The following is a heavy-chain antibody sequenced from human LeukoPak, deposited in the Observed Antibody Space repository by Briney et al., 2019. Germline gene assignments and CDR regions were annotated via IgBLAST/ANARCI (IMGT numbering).Heavy chain of an antibody. J-gene: IGHJ4*02. CDR3: ARGSHSSSSFDY. CDR1: GGSISSISYY. D-gene: IGHD6-6*01. CDR2: IYYSGST. Sequence: SETLSLTCTVSGGSISSISYYWGWIRQPPGRGLEWIGNIYYSGSTYYNPSLKSRVTISVDTSKNQFSLKLSSVTAADTAVYYCARGSHSSSSFDYWGQGTLVTVSS. V-gene: IGHV4-39*07.